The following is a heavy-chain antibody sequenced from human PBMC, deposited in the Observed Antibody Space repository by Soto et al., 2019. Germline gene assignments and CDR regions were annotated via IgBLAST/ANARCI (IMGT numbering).Heavy chain of an antibody. CDR2: IKSKTVGGTT. V-gene: IGHV3-15*07. CDR1: GFTFSNAW. CDR3: TTETISGDAFDI. J-gene: IGHJ3*02. Sequence: PGGSLRLSCAASGFTFSNAWMNWVRQAPGKGLEWVGRIKSKTVGGTTDYVAPVKGRFTISRDDSKNTLYLQMNSLKTEDTAVYYCTTETISGDAFDIWGQGTMVTVSS.